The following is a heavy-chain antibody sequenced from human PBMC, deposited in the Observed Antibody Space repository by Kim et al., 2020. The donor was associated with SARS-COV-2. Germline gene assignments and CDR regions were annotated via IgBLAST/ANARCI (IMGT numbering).Heavy chain of an antibody. Sequence: GSLRLSCAASGFTFDTYSMTWVRQAPGKGLEWVANIKEDGSEKYYVDSVKGRFTISRDNAKNSLYLQMNSLKIEDTAIYYCARDGGLVHPFDCWGQGTLVTVSS. J-gene: IGHJ4*02. CDR2: IKEDGSEK. CDR1: GFTFDTYS. D-gene: IGHD3-16*01. CDR3: ARDGGLVHPFDC. V-gene: IGHV3-7*01.